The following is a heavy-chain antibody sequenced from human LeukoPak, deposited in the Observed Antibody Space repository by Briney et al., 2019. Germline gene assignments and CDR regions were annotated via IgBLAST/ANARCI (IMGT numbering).Heavy chain of an antibody. J-gene: IGHJ4*02. Sequence: PSETLSLTCTVAGGSISSDYWSRIRQPPGKGLEWIGSIYYSGGTYYNPSLKSRVTISVDTSKNQFSLKLSSVTAADTAVYYCARQKRSVVNYFDYWGQGTLVTVSS. D-gene: IGHD2-21*01. V-gene: IGHV4-59*05. CDR1: GGSISSDY. CDR3: ARQKRSVVNYFDY. CDR2: IYYSGGT.